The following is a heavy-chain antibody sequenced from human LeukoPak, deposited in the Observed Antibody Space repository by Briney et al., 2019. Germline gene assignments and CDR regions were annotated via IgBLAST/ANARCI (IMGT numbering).Heavy chain of an antibody. CDR3: ARDGYCSGGSCHYYYYYMDV. J-gene: IGHJ6*03. V-gene: IGHV4-34*01. CDR2: INHSGST. D-gene: IGHD2-15*01. Sequence: SETLSLTCAVYGGSFSGYYRSWIRQPPGKGLEWIGEINHSGSTNYNPSLKSRVTISVDTSKNQFSLKLSSVTAADTAVYYCARDGYCSGGSCHYYYYYMDVWGKGTTVTVSS. CDR1: GGSFSGYY.